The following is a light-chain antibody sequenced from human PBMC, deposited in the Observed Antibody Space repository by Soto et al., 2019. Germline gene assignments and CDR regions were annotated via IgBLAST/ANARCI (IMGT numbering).Light chain of an antibody. CDR2: GAS. CDR1: QSVTSN. Sequence: EIVMTQSPATLSVSPGERATLSRRASQSVTSNLAWYQQKPGQAPRLLIYGASTRATGIPAWFSGSGSGTEFTLTISSLQSEDFAVYYCQQYNLWPQTFGQGTKV. V-gene: IGKV3-15*01. CDR3: QQYNLWPQT. J-gene: IGKJ1*01.